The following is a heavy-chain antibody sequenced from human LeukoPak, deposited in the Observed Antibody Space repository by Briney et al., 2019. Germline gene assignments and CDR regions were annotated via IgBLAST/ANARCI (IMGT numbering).Heavy chain of an antibody. V-gene: IGHV4-4*07. CDR3: ARDPSGYDYNWFDP. Sequence: SETLSLTCTVSGGSISSYYWSWIRQPAGKGLEWIWRIYTSGSTNYNPSLKSRVTMSVDTSKTQFSLKLSSVTAADTAVYYCARDPSGYDYNWFDPWGQGTLVTVSS. J-gene: IGHJ5*02. CDR1: GGSISSYY. CDR2: IYTSGST. D-gene: IGHD5-12*01.